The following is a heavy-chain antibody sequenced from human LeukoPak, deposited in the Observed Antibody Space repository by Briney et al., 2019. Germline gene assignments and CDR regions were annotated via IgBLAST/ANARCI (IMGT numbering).Heavy chain of an antibody. V-gene: IGHV4-34*01. D-gene: IGHD2-15*01. Sequence: PSETLSLTCAVYGESLNSYYWSWVPSPPGGGWRWIGEIYESGTTKYNPSLKSRVAISMVPSKQQFSLRLSSVTAAGTAVYYCARGAWATRLASWGLGTPVIVSS. J-gene: IGHJ4*02. CDR2: IYESGTT. CDR1: GESLNSYY. CDR3: ARGAWATRLAS.